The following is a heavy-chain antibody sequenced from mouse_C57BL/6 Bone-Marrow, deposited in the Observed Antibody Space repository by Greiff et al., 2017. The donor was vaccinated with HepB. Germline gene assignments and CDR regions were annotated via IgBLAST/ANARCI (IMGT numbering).Heavy chain of an antibody. V-gene: IGHV10-1*01. Sequence: DVMLVESGGGLVQPKGSLKLSCAASGFSFNTYAMNWVRQAPGKGLEWVARIRSKSNNYATYYADSVKDRFTISRDDSESMLYLQMNNLKTEDTAMYYCVRGGWFAYWGQGTLVTVSA. CDR2: IRSKSNNYAT. CDR1: GFSFNTYA. J-gene: IGHJ3*01. CDR3: VRGGWFAY.